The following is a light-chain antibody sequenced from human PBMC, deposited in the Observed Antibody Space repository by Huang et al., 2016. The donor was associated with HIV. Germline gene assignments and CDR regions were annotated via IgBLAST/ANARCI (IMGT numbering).Light chain of an antibody. Sequence: QPASISCRSSRSLVYSDGNTDLNWFQQRPGPSPGRLTSKVSNWDSGVPDRLSGSESGTDFTLKISRVEAEDVGVYYCMQVTQWPPYTFGQGTTGDQT. V-gene: IGKV2D-30*01. CDR1: RSLVYSDGNTD. CDR2: KVS. CDR3: MQVTQWPPYT. J-gene: IGKJ2*01.